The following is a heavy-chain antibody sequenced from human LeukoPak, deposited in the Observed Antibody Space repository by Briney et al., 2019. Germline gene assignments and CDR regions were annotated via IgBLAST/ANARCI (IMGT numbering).Heavy chain of an antibody. V-gene: IGHV1-8*01. CDR2: MNPNSGNT. CDR1: GYTFTSYD. CDR3: RRAHYYYGMDV. J-gene: IGHJ6*02. Sequence: GASVKVSCKASGYTFTSYDINGVRQATGQGLEWMGWMNPNSGNTGYAQKFQGRVTMTRNTSISTAYMALSCLRSQDTAVSYCRRAHYYYGMDVWGQGTTVTVSS.